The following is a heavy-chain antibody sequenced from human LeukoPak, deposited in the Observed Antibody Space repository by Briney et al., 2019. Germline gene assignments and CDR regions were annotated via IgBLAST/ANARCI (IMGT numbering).Heavy chain of an antibody. D-gene: IGHD2-2*01. J-gene: IGHJ5*02. V-gene: IGHV4-4*02. Sequence: SGTLSLTCAVSGGSISSSNWWSWVRQPPGKGLEWIGEIYHSGSTNYNPSLKSRVTISVDKSKNQFSLKLSSVTAADTAVYYCARARTIVVVPAAMGGWFDPWGQGTLVTVSS. CDR3: ARARTIVVVPAAMGGWFDP. CDR2: IYHSGST. CDR1: GGSISSSNW.